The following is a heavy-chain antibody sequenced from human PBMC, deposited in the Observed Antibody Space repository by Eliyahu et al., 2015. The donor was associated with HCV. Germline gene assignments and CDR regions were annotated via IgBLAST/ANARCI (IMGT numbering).Heavy chain of an antibody. CDR1: GYSFTSYW. Sequence: EVQLVQSGAEVKKPGXSLKISCKGSGYSFTSYWIGWVRQMPGKGLEWMGXIYPGDSXTXYSPSFQGQVTISADKSISTAYLQWSSLKASDTAMYYCARLGGYYYDSSGYSLEYWGQGTLVTVSS. CDR3: ARLGGYYYDSSGYSLEY. J-gene: IGHJ4*02. D-gene: IGHD3-22*01. V-gene: IGHV5-51*01. CDR2: IYPGDSXT.